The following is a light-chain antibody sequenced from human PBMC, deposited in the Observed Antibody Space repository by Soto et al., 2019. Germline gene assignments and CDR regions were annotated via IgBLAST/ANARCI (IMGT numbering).Light chain of an antibody. CDR1: QTIXSW. CDR2: KAS. Sequence: DIQMTQSPSTLSGSVGDRVTITCRASQTIXSWXAWXXQXPXXXPXXLIYKASTLKSGVPSRFSGSASGTEFTLTVSSLQPDDFATYYCQHYNSYGTFGQGNKVDIK. CDR3: QHYNSYGT. V-gene: IGKV1-5*03. J-gene: IGKJ1*01.